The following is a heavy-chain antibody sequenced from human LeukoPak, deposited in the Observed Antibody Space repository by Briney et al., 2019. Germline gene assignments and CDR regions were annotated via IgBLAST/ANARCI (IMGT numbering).Heavy chain of an antibody. Sequence: PGESLKISCKGSGYSFTSYWIGWVRQMPGKGLEWMGIIYPGDSDTRYNPSFQGQVTISADKSISTAYLQWSSLKASDTAMYYCARSAYYDSSGYYRDYWGQGTLVTVSS. J-gene: IGHJ4*02. V-gene: IGHV5-51*01. CDR2: IYPGDSDT. CDR3: ARSAYYDSSGYYRDY. CDR1: GYSFTSYW. D-gene: IGHD3-22*01.